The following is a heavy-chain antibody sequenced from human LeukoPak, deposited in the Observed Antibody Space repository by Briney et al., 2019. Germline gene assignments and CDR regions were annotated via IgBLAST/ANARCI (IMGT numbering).Heavy chain of an antibody. CDR2: INYSGST. CDR3: ARRPQSYIDV. Sequence: PSETPSLICTVSGGSISRSSYYWGWVRQPPGKGLEWIGSINYSGSTYYNPSLKSRVTISVDTSKNQFSLKLSSVTAADTAVYYCARRPQSYIDVWGKGTTVTVSS. V-gene: IGHV4-39*01. J-gene: IGHJ6*03. CDR1: GGSISRSSYY.